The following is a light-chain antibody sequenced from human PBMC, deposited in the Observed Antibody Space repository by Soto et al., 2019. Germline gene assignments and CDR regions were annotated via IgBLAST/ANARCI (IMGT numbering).Light chain of an antibody. J-gene: IGKJ2*01. CDR2: AAS. CDR3: QQGHSTPYT. Sequence: DIQMTQSPSSLSASVGDRVTITCRASQNIRNYLNWYQQKPGDAPKLLIYAASTLQGAVPSRFSRSGSGTDFTLTISSLQPEDFATYHCQQGHSTPYTFGQGTRLEI. V-gene: IGKV1-39*01. CDR1: QNIRNY.